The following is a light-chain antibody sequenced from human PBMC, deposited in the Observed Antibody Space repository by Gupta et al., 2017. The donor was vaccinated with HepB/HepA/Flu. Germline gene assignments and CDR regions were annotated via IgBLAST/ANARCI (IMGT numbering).Light chain of an antibody. V-gene: IGLV1-44*01. Sequence: QSVLTQPPSASGTPGQTVTISCSGSNSNIGNNPVNWYQQLPGTAPKLLIYRNNQRPSGVPDRFSGSKSGTSASLAISGLQSEDEADYYCSAWADSLNGPVVFGGGTKLTVL. CDR3: SAWADSLNGPVV. CDR2: RNN. J-gene: IGLJ2*01. CDR1: NSNIGNNP.